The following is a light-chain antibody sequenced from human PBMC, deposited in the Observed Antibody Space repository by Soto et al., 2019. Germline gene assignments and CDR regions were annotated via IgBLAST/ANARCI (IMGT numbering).Light chain of an antibody. Sequence: DIQMTQSPSTLSASVGDRVTITCRASQSISRWLAWHQQKPGKAPKLLIYAASSLQSGVPSRFSGSGSGTEFTLTISGLQPEDFATYYCLQHYYYPPWTFGQGTNVDIK. CDR2: AAS. V-gene: IGKV1-5*01. CDR1: QSISRW. CDR3: LQHYYYPPWT. J-gene: IGKJ1*01.